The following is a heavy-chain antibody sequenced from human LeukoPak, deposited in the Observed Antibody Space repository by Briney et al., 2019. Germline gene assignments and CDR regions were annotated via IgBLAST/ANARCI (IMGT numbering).Heavy chain of an antibody. V-gene: IGHV3-66*04. J-gene: IGHJ4*02. CDR3: ARLGDSSGYDY. D-gene: IGHD3-22*01. Sequence: TGGSLRLSCAASGFTVSSNYMSWVRQAPGKGLEWVSVIYSGGSTYYADSVKGRFTISRDNSKNTLYLQMNSLRAEDTAVYYCARLGDSSGYDYWGQGTLVTVSS. CDR2: IYSGGST. CDR1: GFTVSSNY.